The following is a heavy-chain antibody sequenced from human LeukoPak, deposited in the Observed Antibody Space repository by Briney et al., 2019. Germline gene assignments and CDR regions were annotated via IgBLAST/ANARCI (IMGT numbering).Heavy chain of an antibody. CDR3: ARSLRSIKYYGSGSYYNY. CDR1: GYTFTSYD. D-gene: IGHD3-10*01. CDR2: MNPNSGNT. J-gene: IGHJ4*02. Sequence: ASVKVSCKASGYTFTSYDINWVRQATGQGLEWMGWMNPNSGNTGYAQKFQGRVTMTTDTSTSTAYMELRSLRSDDTAVYYCARSLRSIKYYGSGSYYNYWDQGTLVTVSS. V-gene: IGHV1-8*01.